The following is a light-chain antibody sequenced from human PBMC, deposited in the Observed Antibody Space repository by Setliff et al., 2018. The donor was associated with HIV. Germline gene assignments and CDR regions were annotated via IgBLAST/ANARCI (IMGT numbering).Light chain of an antibody. CDR1: SSDVGSYNR. V-gene: IGLV2-18*02. CDR2: EDT. J-gene: IGLJ3*02. Sequence: QSALTQPPSVSGSPGQSVTISCTGTSSDVGSYNRVSWYQQPPGTAPKLIIYEDTYRPSGVPDRFSGSKSGNTASLTISGLQAEDEGNYYCSSYTSSNTWVFGGWTKVTVL. CDR3: SSYTSSNTWV.